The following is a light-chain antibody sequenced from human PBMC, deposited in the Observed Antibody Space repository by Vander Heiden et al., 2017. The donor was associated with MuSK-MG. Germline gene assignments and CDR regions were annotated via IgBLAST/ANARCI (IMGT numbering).Light chain of an antibody. J-gene: IGKJ2*01. CDR2: GAS. CDR3: QQDGSSPYT. CDR1: KSVSSSY. V-gene: IGKV3-20*01. Sequence: ETVLTQSPGTLSLSPGERATLSCRASKSVSSSYLAWYQQKPGQAPRLLIYGASSRATGIPDRFSGSGSGTDFTLIISRLEPEDFAVYYCQQDGSSPYTFGQGTKLEIK.